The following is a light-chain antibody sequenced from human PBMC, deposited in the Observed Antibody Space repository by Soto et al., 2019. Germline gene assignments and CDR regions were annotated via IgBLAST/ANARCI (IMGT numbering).Light chain of an antibody. J-gene: IGKJ1*01. CDR3: QQYYSTPRT. CDR1: XXXXYSANDENY. Sequence: IVMTQSPSSLALSLCEKXDLNCKSSXXXXYSANDENYLAWYQQKPGQPPKLLIYWASTRESGVPDRFSGSGSGTDFTLTISSLQAEDVAVYYCQQYYSTPRTFGQGTKVDIK. CDR2: WAS. V-gene: IGKV4-1*01.